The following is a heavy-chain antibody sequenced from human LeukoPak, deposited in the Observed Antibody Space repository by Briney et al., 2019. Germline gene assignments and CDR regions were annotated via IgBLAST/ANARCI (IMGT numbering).Heavy chain of an antibody. CDR3: AGNRNALGDVNWLDP. CDR1: GDSISGYY. CDR2: IYNTGSV. J-gene: IGHJ5*02. D-gene: IGHD3-16*01. Sequence: PSETLSLTCTVSGDSISGYYWNWIRQSPGKGLEWIAFIYNTGSVNYNPSLRSRVTISVDTSKNQFSLNLKSVTAADTAVYYCAGNRNALGDVNWLDPWGQGTLVTVSS. V-gene: IGHV4-59*01.